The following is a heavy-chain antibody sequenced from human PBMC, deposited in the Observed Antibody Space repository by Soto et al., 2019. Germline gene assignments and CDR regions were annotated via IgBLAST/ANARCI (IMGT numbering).Heavy chain of an antibody. J-gene: IGHJ5*02. V-gene: IGHV5-51*01. D-gene: IGHD4-17*01. CDR2: IYPGDSDT. Sequence: XESLKISWQCSGNRFTSYWIGLVLQMPGKGLEWMGIIYPGDSDTRYSPSFQGQVTISADKSISTAYLQWSSLKASDTAMYYCARNTGDYEGIGWFDPWGQGTLVTVSS. CDR3: ARNTGDYEGIGWFDP. CDR1: GNRFTSYW.